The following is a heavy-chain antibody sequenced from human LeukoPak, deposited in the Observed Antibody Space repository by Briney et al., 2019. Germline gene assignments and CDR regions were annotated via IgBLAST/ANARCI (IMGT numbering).Heavy chain of an antibody. CDR1: GFTVSSNY. V-gene: IGHV3-53*04. CDR3: AGEAPSRVADAFDI. J-gene: IGHJ3*02. Sequence: PGGSLRLSCAASGFTVSSNYMSWVRQAPGKGLEWVSVIYSGGSTYYADSVKGRFTISRHNSKNTLYLQMNSLRAEDTAVYYCAGEAPSRVADAFDIWGQGTMVTASS. D-gene: IGHD2-15*01. CDR2: IYSGGST.